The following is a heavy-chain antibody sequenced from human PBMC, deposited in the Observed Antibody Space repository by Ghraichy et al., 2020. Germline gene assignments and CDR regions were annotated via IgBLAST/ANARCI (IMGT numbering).Heavy chain of an antibody. CDR3: ARGGNVYSSSWYGVY. CDR1: GGSFSGYY. V-gene: IGHV4-34*01. CDR2: INHSGST. J-gene: IGHJ4*02. D-gene: IGHD6-13*01. Sequence: SETLSLTCAVYGGSFSGYYWSWIRQPPGKGLEWIGEINHSGSTNYNPSLKSRVTISVDTSKNQFSLKLSSVTAADTAVYYCARGGNVYSSSWYGVYWGQGTLVTVSS.